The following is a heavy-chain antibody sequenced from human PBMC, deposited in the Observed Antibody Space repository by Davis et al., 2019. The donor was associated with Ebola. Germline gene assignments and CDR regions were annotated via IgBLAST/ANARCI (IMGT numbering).Heavy chain of an antibody. J-gene: IGHJ4*02. Sequence: PGGSLRLSCAASGFTFSTYAMSCVRQAPGKGLEWVSAIRGSGCSTYYADSVKGRFTISRDNSKNTLYLQMNSLRAEDTAVYYCARGRQWLALNYYFDYWGQGTLVTVSS. CDR2: IRGSGCST. CDR1: GFTFSTYA. V-gene: IGHV3-23*01. CDR3: ARGRQWLALNYYFDY. D-gene: IGHD6-19*01.